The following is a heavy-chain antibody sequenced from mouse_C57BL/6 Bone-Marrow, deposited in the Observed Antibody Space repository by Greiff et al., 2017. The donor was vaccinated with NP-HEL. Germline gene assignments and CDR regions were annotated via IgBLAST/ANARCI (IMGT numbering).Heavy chain of an antibody. J-gene: IGHJ2*01. Sequence: VQLQQPGAELVKPGASVKLSCKASGYTFTSYWMHWVKQRPGQGLEWIGMFHPNSGSTNYNEKFKSKATLTVEKSSSTAYLQLSSLTSDDSAVFYGARSLVGDYGGQGTTLPVS. V-gene: IGHV1-64*01. CDR3: ARSLVGDY. CDR1: GYTFTSYW. D-gene: IGHD1-1*02. CDR2: FHPNSGST.